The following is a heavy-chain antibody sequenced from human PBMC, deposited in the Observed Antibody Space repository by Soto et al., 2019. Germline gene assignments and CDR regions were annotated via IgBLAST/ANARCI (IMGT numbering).Heavy chain of an antibody. D-gene: IGHD6-13*01. CDR2: IIPIVGTA. CDR3: ARGGYSSFGSLW. CDR1: GGTFSSYA. Sequence: QVQLVQSGAEVKKPGSSVKVSCKASGGTFSSYAISWVRQAPVQGLEWMGGIIPIVGTANYAQKFPGRVTITADESTSTAYMELSSLRSEDTAVYYCARGGYSSFGSLWWGQGTLVTVSS. V-gene: IGHV1-69*01. J-gene: IGHJ4*02.